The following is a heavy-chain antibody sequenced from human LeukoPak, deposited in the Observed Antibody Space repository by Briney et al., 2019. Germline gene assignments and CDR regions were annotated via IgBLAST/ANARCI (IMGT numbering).Heavy chain of an antibody. CDR3: ARPYYDSSAPPYDY. Sequence: ASVKVSCKASGYTFTSYGISWVRQAPGQGLEGMGWISAYNGNTKYAQKLQGRVTMTTDTSTSTAYLELRSLRSDDTAVYYCARPYYDSSAPPYDYWGQGTLVTVSS. CDR1: GYTFTSYG. D-gene: IGHD3-22*01. J-gene: IGHJ4*02. V-gene: IGHV1-18*01. CDR2: ISAYNGNT.